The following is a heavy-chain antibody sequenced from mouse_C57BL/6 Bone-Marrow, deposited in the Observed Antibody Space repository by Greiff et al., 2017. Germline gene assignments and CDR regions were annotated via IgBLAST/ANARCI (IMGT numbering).Heavy chain of an antibody. V-gene: IGHV5-4*01. D-gene: IGHD2-4*01. CDR1: GFTFSSYA. CDR3: AREDDYERTWFAY. J-gene: IGHJ3*01. CDR2: ISDGGSYT. Sequence: EVHLVESGGGLVKPGGSLKLSCAASGFTFSSYAMSWVRQTPEKRLEWVATISDGGSYTYYPDNVKGRFTISRDNAKNNLYLQMSHLKSEDTAMYYCAREDDYERTWFAYWGQGTLVTVSA.